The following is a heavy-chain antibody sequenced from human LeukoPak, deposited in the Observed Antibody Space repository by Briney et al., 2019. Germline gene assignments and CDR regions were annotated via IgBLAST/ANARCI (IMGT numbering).Heavy chain of an antibody. Sequence: SETLSLTCTVSGVSISSSNSHWGWIRQPPGKGLEWIGSIYYSGSTYYNPSLKSRVTISVDTSKNQFSLKLSSVTAADTALYYCASDYYDSTRLIYWGQGILVTVSS. D-gene: IGHD3-22*01. CDR1: GVSISSSNSH. CDR2: IYYSGST. CDR3: ASDYYDSTRLIY. V-gene: IGHV4-39*07. J-gene: IGHJ4*02.